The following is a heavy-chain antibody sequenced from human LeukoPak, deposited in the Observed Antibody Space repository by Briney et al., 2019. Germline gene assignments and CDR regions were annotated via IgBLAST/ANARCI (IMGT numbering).Heavy chain of an antibody. V-gene: IGHV3-21*01. CDR3: ARVYSSSWYSGYLYMDV. J-gene: IGHJ6*03. Sequence: GGSLRLSCAASGFTLSSYNMKWVRQAPGKGLEWVSSISYRSSDIEYADSVKGRFTISRDNAKKSLYLQMSDLRAEDTAVYYCARVYSSSWYSGYLYMDVWGKGTTVTVSS. CDR2: ISYRSSDI. D-gene: IGHD6-13*01. CDR1: GFTLSSYN.